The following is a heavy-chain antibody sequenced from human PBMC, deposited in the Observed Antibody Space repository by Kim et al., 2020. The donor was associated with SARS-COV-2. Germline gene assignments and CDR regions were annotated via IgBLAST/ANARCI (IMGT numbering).Heavy chain of an antibody. D-gene: IGHD3-10*01. CDR3: ARDSGSAAYYYYGLDV. J-gene: IGHJ6*02. CDR2: ISSSSTYI. V-gene: IGHV3-21*01. CDR1: GFTFSGYS. Sequence: GGSLRLSCAASGFTFSGYSMNWVRQAPGRGLEWVSSISSSSTYIYYADSVRGRFTISRDNARNSLDLQMNSLRAEDTAAYYCARDSGSAAYYYYGLDVWG.